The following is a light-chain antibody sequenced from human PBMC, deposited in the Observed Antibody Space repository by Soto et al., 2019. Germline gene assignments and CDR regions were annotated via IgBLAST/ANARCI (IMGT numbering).Light chain of an antibody. CDR3: CSYAGSYSVL. Sequence: QSALTRPRSVSGSPGQSVTISCTGSSSDVGGYNYVSWYQQHPGKAPKLMIYDVTKRPSGVPDRFSGSKSGNTASLIISGLQAEDEADYYCCSYAGSYSVLFGRGTQLTVL. CDR1: SSDVGGYNY. J-gene: IGLJ2*01. V-gene: IGLV2-11*01. CDR2: DVT.